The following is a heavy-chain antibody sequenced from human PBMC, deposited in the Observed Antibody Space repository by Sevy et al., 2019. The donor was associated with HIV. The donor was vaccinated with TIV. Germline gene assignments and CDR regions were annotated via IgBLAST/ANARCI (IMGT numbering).Heavy chain of an antibody. CDR3: AGATYDYWSGLWFGP. CDR1: GGSFSGYY. D-gene: IGHD3-3*01. J-gene: IGHJ5*02. CDR2: MSHSGTS. V-gene: IGHV4-34*01. Sequence: SETLSLTCAVYGGSFSGYYWSWIRQASGKGLEWIGEMSHSGTSNYNPSLKRRVTISVDTSKNQFSLKLTSVTDADTAVYYCAGATYDYWSGLWFGPWGQGTLVTVSS.